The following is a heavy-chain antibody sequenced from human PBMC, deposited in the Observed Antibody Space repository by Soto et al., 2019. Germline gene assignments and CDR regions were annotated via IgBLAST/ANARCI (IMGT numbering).Heavy chain of an antibody. CDR1: GFTFSSYS. Sequence: GGSLRLSCAASGFTFSSYSMNWFGQAPGKGLEWMTVISYDGSKKYYADPVKGRFTISRDNSENTVYLQMNSLRTEDTAVYYCARGEYLYESSGALDPWGQGALVTVSS. V-gene: IGHV3-30*03. CDR3: ARGEYLYESSGALDP. CDR2: ISYDGSKK. J-gene: IGHJ5*02. D-gene: IGHD3-22*01.